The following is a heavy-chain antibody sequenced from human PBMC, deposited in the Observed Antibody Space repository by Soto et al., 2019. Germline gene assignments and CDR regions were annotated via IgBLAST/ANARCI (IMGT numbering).Heavy chain of an antibody. CDR3: ARVGPSYDFWSGYSYYYGMDV. CDR1: GSTFSSYW. Sequence: GGSLRLSCAASGSTFSSYWMSWVRQAPGKGLEWVANIKQDGSEKYYVDSVKGRFTISRDNAKNSLYLQMNSLRAEDTAVYYCARVGPSYDFWSGYSYYYGMDVWGQGTTVTVSS. D-gene: IGHD3-3*01. CDR2: IKQDGSEK. V-gene: IGHV3-7*03. J-gene: IGHJ6*02.